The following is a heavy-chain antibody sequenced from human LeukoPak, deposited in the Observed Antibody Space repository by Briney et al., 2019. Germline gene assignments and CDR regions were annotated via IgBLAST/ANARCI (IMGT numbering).Heavy chain of an antibody. J-gene: IGHJ4*02. D-gene: IGHD2-15*01. CDR3: ARDAEYCTGGSCWYFDH. V-gene: IGHV1-2*02. CDR2: INLNSGGT. Sequence: VASVKVSCKASGYTFTDCYMHWVRQAPGQGLEWMGWINLNSGGTNFAQRFQGRVTMTRDTSISTAYMDLSRLISDDTAVYYCARDAEYCTGGSCWYFDHWGQGTLVTVSS. CDR1: GYTFTDCY.